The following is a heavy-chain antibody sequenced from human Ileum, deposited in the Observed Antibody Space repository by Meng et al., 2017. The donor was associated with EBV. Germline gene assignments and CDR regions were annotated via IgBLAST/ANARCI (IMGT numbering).Heavy chain of an antibody. CDR3: ARHSSSSAYSPLDY. V-gene: IGHV6-1*01. Sequence: PGTWPPSHTHSHTSAITGDRVSGIRIACNWLRQSPSRGLEWLRRTYYRSKWYNDYAVSGKSLITINPDTSKNLFSLQLNSVAPEDTAVYYCARHSSSSAYSPLDYWGQGTLVTVSS. J-gene: IGHJ4*01. CDR1: GDRVSGIRIA. D-gene: IGHD3-22*01. CDR2: TYYRSKWYN.